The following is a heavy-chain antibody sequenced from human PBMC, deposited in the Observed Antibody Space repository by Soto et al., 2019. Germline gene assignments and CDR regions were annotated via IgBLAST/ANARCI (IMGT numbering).Heavy chain of an antibody. CDR2: IYPGDSDT. CDR3: ARSPGIQLWYGFHAFDI. Sequence: GESLKISCKGSGYSFTSYWIGWVRQMPGKVLEWMGIIYPGDSDTRYSPSFQGQVTISADKSISTAYLQWSSLKASDTAMYYCARSPGIQLWYGFHAFDIWGQGXMVTV. J-gene: IGHJ3*02. V-gene: IGHV5-51*01. CDR1: GYSFTSYW. D-gene: IGHD5-18*01.